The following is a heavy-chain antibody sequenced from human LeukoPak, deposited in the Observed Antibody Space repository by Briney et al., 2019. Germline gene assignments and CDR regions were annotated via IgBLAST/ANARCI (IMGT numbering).Heavy chain of an antibody. CDR1: GFTFDDYT. D-gene: IGHD4/OR15-4a*01. CDR2: ISWDGGST. V-gene: IGHV3-43*01. CDR3: ARGGAASFDA. J-gene: IGHJ5*02. Sequence: GGSLRLSCAASGFTFDDYTMHWVRQAPGKGLEWVSLISWDGGSTYYADSVKGRFTISRDNAKNTLYLQMNSLRAEDTAVYYCARGGAASFDAWGQGALVIVSS.